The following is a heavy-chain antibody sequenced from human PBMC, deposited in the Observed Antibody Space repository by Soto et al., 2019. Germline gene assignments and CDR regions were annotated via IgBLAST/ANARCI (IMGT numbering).Heavy chain of an antibody. V-gene: IGHV3-23*01. Sequence: EVQLLESGGGLVQPGGSLRLSCAASGFTFSNYAMTWVRQAPGKGLEWVSTMSGTAGNTYYADSVKGRFTISRDNSKNTLYLQMNSLRAEDTAVYYCAKKYYFGSGSYVFYFDYLGQGTLVTVSS. D-gene: IGHD3-10*01. CDR2: MSGTAGNT. CDR1: GFTFSNYA. CDR3: AKKYYFGSGSYVFYFDY. J-gene: IGHJ4*02.